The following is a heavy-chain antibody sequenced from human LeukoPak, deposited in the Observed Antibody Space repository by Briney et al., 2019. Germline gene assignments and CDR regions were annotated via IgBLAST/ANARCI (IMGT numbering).Heavy chain of an antibody. V-gene: IGHV1-18*01. D-gene: IGHD3-16*02. J-gene: IGHJ5*02. CDR2: ISAYNGNT. CDR1: GYTFTSYG. Sequence: ASVNVSCKASGYTFTSYGISWVRQAPGQGLEWMGWISAYNGNTNYAQKLQGRVTMTTDTSTSTAYMELRSLRSDDTAVYYCARGTPHSMITFGGVISLPKGWFDPWGQGTLVTVSS. CDR3: ARGTPHSMITFGGVISLPKGWFDP.